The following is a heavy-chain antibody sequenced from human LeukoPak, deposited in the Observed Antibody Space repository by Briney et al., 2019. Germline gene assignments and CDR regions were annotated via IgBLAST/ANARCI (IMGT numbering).Heavy chain of an antibody. CDR3: AREKSGTLTRAYYYIDV. V-gene: IGHV4-4*07. CDR1: GDSMHSYY. D-gene: IGHD1-26*01. Sequence: SETLSLTCTVSGDSMHSYYWSWIRQSPEKGLEWIGRAYSGVDAYYNPSPQSRVTISVDKSNNQFSLDLASVTAADTALYYCAREKSGTLTRAYYYIDVWGRGITVTVSS. CDR2: AYSGVDA. J-gene: IGHJ6*03.